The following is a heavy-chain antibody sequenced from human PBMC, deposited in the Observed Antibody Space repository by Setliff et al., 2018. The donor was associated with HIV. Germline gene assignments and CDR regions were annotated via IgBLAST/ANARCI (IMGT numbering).Heavy chain of an antibody. D-gene: IGHD3-9*01. Sequence: SETLSLTCTVSGGSISSGTYYWSWIRQHPGKGLEWIGYIYYSGSTYYNPSLKSRVTISVDTSRNQFSLKLNSVTAVDTAVYYCAKTIGRYFDIFDNWGQGTLVTVSS. V-gene: IGHV4-31*03. CDR3: AKTIGRYFDIFDN. CDR2: IYYSGST. J-gene: IGHJ4*02. CDR1: GGSISSGTYY.